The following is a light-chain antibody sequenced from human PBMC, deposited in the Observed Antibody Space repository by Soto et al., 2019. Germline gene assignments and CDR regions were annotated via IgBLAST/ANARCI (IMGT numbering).Light chain of an antibody. J-gene: IGKJ1*01. CDR3: QQLNSYPQT. V-gene: IGKV1-9*01. Sequence: IQLTQSPSSLSASVGDRVTITCRASQGISSYLAWYQQKPWKAPKLLIYAASTLQSGVPSRFSGSGSGTDFTLTISSLQPEDFATYYCQQLNSYPQTFGQGTKVEIK. CDR1: QGISSY. CDR2: AAS.